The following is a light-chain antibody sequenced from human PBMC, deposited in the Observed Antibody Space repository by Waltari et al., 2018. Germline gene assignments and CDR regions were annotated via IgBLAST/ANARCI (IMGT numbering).Light chain of an antibody. CDR3: QQRRDWPLT. Sequence: DIVLTQSPAILSLSPGERASLSCRASQSATNYLAWYQQKPGQAPRLLIYDTSNRATGIPARFSGSGFGTDFTLTISSLEPEDFAVYYCQQRRDWPLTFGGGTKVEIK. CDR2: DTS. V-gene: IGKV3-11*01. CDR1: QSATNY. J-gene: IGKJ4*01.